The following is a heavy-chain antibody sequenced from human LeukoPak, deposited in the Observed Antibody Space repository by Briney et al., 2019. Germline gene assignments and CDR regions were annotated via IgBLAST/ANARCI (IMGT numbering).Heavy chain of an antibody. CDR2: IYRSGTT. CDR3: AGVAGSSGWYPAEDYFDY. CDR1: GDSFTSVTDY. V-gene: IGHV4-38-2*02. Sequence: SETLSLTCTVSGDSFTSVTDYWGWIRQPPGKGLEWIGSIYRSGTTYYNPSLKSRVIITVDTSKNQFSLNLSSVTAADTAVYYCAGVAGSSGWYPAEDYFDYWGQGTLVTVSS. D-gene: IGHD6-19*01. J-gene: IGHJ4*02.